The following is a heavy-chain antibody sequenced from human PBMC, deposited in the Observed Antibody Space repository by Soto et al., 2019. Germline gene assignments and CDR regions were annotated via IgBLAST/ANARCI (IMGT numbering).Heavy chain of an antibody. CDR1: GGTFSSYA. CDR2: IIPIFGTA. CDR3: ARDLRMIVVPHYYYGMDV. J-gene: IGHJ6*02. D-gene: IGHD3-22*01. V-gene: IGHV1-69*01. Sequence: QVQLVQSGAEVKKPGSSVKVSCKASGGTFSSYAISWVRQAPGQGLEWMGGIIPIFGTANYAQKFQGRVTIPADESTSTAYMELSSLRSEDTAVYYCARDLRMIVVPHYYYGMDVWGQGTTVTVSS.